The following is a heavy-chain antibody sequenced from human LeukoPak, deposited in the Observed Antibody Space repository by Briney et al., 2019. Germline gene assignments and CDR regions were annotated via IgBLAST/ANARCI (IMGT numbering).Heavy chain of an antibody. V-gene: IGHV3-7*02. CDR1: GFTFSVYW. CDR3: ARGWHLLAYCGGDCYSWDY. J-gene: IGHJ4*02. Sequence: QPGGSLRLSCAASGFTFSVYWMTWVRQAPGKGLEWVATIDQYGGQQYYVDSVKGRFTISRDNAENSLFLQMNSLRAEDTAVYYCARGWHLLAYCGGDCYSWDYWGQGTLVTVCS. CDR2: IDQYGGQQ. D-gene: IGHD2-21*02.